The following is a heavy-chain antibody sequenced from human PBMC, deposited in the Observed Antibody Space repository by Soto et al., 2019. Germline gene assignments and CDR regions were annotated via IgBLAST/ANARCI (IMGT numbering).Heavy chain of an antibody. CDR1: GFTFSSYA. Sequence: GGSLRLSCAASGFTFSSYAMHWVRQAPGKGLEWVAVISYDGSNKYYADSVKGRFTISRDNSKNTLYLQMNSLRAEDTAVYYCAREYVDVTMVRGAASGMDVWGQGTTVTVSS. CDR2: ISYDGSNK. J-gene: IGHJ6*02. CDR3: AREYVDVTMVRGAASGMDV. V-gene: IGHV3-30-3*01. D-gene: IGHD3-10*01.